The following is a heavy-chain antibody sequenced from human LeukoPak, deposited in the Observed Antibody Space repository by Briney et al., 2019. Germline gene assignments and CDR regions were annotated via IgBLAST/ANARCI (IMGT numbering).Heavy chain of an antibody. D-gene: IGHD2-2*03. CDR1: GFTFSSYG. V-gene: IGHV3-33*01. Sequence: PGRSLRLSCAASGFTFSSYGMHWVRQAPGKELEWVAVIWFDGSNKYCADSVKGRFTISRDNSKNTLDLQMNSLRAEDTAVYYCARDGGYCSRTSCPASRMDVWGKGTTVTVSS. J-gene: IGHJ6*03. CDR3: ARDGGYCSRTSCPASRMDV. CDR2: IWFDGSNK.